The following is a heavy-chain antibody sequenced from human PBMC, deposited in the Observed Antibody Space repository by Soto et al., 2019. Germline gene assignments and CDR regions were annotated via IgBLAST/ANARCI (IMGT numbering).Heavy chain of an antibody. CDR1: GFIFSSYW. D-gene: IGHD6-19*01. V-gene: IGHV3-7*03. CDR2: VKQDGSEQ. Sequence: GGSLRLSCSASGFIFSSYWMTWVRHAPGKGLEWVANVKQDGSEQHYVDSVKGRFTISRDNVKNSLFLQMNSLRAEDTAVYYCVGGSGWVMDYWGQGTLVTVSS. CDR3: VGGSGWVMDY. J-gene: IGHJ4*02.